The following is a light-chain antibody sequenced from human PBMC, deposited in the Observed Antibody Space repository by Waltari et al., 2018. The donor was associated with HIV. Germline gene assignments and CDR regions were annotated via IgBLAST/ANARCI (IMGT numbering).Light chain of an antibody. CDR2: EVS. Sequence: QSALTQPASVSGSPGQSITISCTGTSSDVGSYNLVSWYQQHPGKAPKLRIYEVSKRPSGVSNRVTGSKSGITASLTISGLQGEDEADYYCCSYAGAYTYVFGTGTKVTVL. V-gene: IGLV2-23*02. J-gene: IGLJ1*01. CDR3: CSYAGAYTYV. CDR1: SSDVGSYNL.